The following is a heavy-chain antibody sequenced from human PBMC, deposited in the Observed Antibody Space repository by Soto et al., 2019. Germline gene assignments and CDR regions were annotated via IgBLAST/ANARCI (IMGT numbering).Heavy chain of an antibody. Sequence: QVQLVQSGAEVKKPGASVKVSCKASGYTFTSYYMHWVRQAPGQGLEWMGIINPSGGSTSYAQKYQRRVPMTRDTSTSTVHMELSSLISEDTAVYYCASTSGSRDGYNWGRYWYFYLWGRGTLVTVSS. CDR3: ASTSGSRDGYNWGRYWYFYL. CDR2: INPSGGST. D-gene: IGHD5-12*01. CDR1: GYTFTSYY. J-gene: IGHJ2*01. V-gene: IGHV1-46*01.